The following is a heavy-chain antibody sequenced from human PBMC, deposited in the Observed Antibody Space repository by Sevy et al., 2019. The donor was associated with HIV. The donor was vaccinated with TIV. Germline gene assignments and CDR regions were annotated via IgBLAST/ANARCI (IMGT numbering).Heavy chain of an antibody. CDR2: IRYDGSNK. D-gene: IGHD4-17*01. CDR3: AKDRRYGDIGLFDY. J-gene: IGHJ4*02. V-gene: IGHV3-30*02. Sequence: GGSLRLSCAASGFTFSSYGMHWVRQAPGKGLEWVAFIRYDGSNKYYADSVKGRFTISRDNSKNTLYLQMNSLRVEDTAVYYCAKDRRYGDIGLFDYWGQGTLVTVSS. CDR1: GFTFSSYG.